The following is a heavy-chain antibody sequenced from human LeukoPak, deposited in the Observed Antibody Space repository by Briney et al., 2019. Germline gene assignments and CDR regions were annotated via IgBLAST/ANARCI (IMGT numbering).Heavy chain of an antibody. CDR3: ARHVIAARPSSPETLDY. V-gene: IGHV4-39*01. J-gene: IGHJ4*02. D-gene: IGHD6-6*01. Sequence: SETLSLTCTVSGGSISSSSYYWGWLRQPPGKGLEWIGSIYYSGSTYYNPSLKSRVTISVDTSKNQFSLKLSSVTAADTAVYYCARHVIAARPSSPETLDYWGQGTLVTVSS. CDR2: IYYSGST. CDR1: GGSISSSSYY.